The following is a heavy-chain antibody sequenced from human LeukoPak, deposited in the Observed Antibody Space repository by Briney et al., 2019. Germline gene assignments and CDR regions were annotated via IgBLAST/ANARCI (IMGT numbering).Heavy chain of an antibody. V-gene: IGHV3-30-3*01. CDR3: ARSTSGWKLDY. Sequence: GESLRLSCTASGFSFSTHALHWVRQAPGEGLEWVAVISYDGTNKYHAKSVKGRFTISRDNSKNTLYLQMNSPRVDDTAVYYCARSTSGWKLDYWGQGTLVTVSS. CDR1: GFSFSTHA. CDR2: ISYDGTNK. D-gene: IGHD6-19*01. J-gene: IGHJ4*02.